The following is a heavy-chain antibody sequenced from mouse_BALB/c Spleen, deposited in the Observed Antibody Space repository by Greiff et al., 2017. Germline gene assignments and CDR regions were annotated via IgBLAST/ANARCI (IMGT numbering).Heavy chain of an antibody. V-gene: IGHV6-6*02. CDR1: GFTFSSYW. CDR3: TFDYYGSSYGFAY. J-gene: IGHJ3*01. Sequence: EVQGVESGGGLVQPGGSMKLSCVASGFTFSSYWMSWVRQSPEKGLEWVAEIRLKSDNYATHYAESVKGKFTISRDDSKSRLYLQMNSLRAEDTGIYYCTFDYYGSSYGFAYWGQGTLVTVSA. D-gene: IGHD1-1*01. CDR2: IRLKSDNYAT.